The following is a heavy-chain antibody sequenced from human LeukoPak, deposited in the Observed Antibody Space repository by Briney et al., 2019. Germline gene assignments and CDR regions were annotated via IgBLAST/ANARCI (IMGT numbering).Heavy chain of an antibody. CDR1: GYTFNSYY. Sequence: ASVKVSCKASGYTFNSYYMHWVRQAPGQGLEWMGIISTSGGSTTYGQKFQGRVTITRNTSISTAYMELSSLRSEDTAVYYCARGVRGFDYWGQGTLVTVSS. CDR3: ARGVRGFDY. CDR2: ISTSGGST. V-gene: IGHV1-46*02. J-gene: IGHJ4*02.